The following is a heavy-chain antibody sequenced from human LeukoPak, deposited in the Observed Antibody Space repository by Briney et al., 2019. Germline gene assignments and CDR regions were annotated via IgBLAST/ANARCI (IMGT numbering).Heavy chain of an antibody. CDR1: GFTFSSYW. V-gene: IGHV3-74*01. Sequence: GGSLRLSCAASGFTFSSYWMNWVRQAPGKGLVWVSRIASDGSSTTYADSVKGRFSISRDNAKNTLYLQMNSLRVEDTAVYYCTSWGDTTAEYFQRWGQGTLVTVSS. CDR3: TSWGDTTAEYFQR. CDR2: IASDGSST. D-gene: IGHD2-21*02. J-gene: IGHJ1*01.